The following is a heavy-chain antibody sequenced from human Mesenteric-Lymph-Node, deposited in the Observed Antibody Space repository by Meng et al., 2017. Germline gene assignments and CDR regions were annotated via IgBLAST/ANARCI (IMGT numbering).Heavy chain of an antibody. CDR2: IKSKTDGGTT. J-gene: IGHJ4*02. V-gene: IGHV3-15*01. D-gene: IGHD3-22*01. Sequence: GGSLRLSCAASGFTFSNAWMSWVRQAPGKGLEWVGRIKSKTDGGTTDYAAPVKGRFTISRDDSKNTLYLQMNSLRTEDTAVYYCTTETRYYYDSSGFRGSGDYWGQGTLVTVSS. CDR1: GFTFSNAW. CDR3: TTETRYYYDSSGFRGSGDY.